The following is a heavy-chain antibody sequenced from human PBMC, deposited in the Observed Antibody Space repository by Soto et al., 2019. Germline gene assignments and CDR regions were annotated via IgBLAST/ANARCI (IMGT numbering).Heavy chain of an antibody. CDR1: FGSISGSY. CDR2: IYSSGTT. J-gene: IGHJ5*02. CDR3: ARDQQFCTGNSCYADNWFDP. D-gene: IGHD5-12*01. Sequence: SETLSLTCTVSFGSISGSYWSWIRQSPGGGLEWMGYIYSSGTTKYNPSLKSRVTLSLDTSKNQFSLKLTSVTAPDTAVYFCARDQQFCTGNSCYADNWFDPWGQGTLVTVSS. V-gene: IGHV4-59*01.